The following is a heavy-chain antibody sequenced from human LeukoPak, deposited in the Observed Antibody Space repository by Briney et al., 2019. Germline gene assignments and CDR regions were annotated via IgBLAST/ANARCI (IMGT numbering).Heavy chain of an antibody. Sequence: ASVKVSCKASGYTFTSYYMHWVRQAPGQGLEWMGIINPSGGSTSYAQKFQGRVTMTRDTSTSTVYMELSSLRSEDTAVYYCARDAGIQLWFDYWGQGTLVTASS. V-gene: IGHV1-46*01. CDR2: INPSGGST. D-gene: IGHD5-18*01. CDR1: GYTFTSYY. CDR3: ARDAGIQLWFDY. J-gene: IGHJ4*02.